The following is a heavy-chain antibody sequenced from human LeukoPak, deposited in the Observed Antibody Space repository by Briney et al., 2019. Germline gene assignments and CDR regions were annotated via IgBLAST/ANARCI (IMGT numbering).Heavy chain of an antibody. D-gene: IGHD2-2*01. CDR3: ARQYCSSTSCYPFDY. V-gene: IGHV1-69*05. CDR2: IIPIFGTA. CDR1: GGTFSSYA. J-gene: IGHJ4*02. Sequence: SVKVSCKASGGTFSSYAISWVRQAPGQGLEWMGGIIPIFGTANYAQKFQGRVTITTDESTSTAYMELSSLRSEDTAVYYCARQYCSSTSCYPFDYWGQGTLVTVSS.